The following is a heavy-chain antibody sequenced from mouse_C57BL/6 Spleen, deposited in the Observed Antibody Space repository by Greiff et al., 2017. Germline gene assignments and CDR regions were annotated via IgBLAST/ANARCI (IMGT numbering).Heavy chain of an antibody. CDR2: INPNNGGT. D-gene: IGHD2-4*01. CDR3: ARGGLRRKGDY. Sequence: EVQLQQSGPELVKPGASVKISCKASGYTFTDYYMNWVKQSHGKSLAWIGDINPNNGGTSYNQKFKGKATLTVDKSSSTAYMELRSLTSEDSAVYYCARGGLRRKGDYWGQGTTLTVSS. J-gene: IGHJ2*01. V-gene: IGHV1-26*01. CDR1: GYTFTDYY.